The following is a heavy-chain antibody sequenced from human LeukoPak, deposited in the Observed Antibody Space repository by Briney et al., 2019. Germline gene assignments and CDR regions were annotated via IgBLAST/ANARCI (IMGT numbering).Heavy chain of an antibody. V-gene: IGHV3-33*01. D-gene: IGHD6-13*01. CDR1: GFTFSSYG. Sequence: GGSLRLSCAASGFTFSSYGMHWVRQAPGKGLEWVAVIWYDGSNKYYADSVKGRFTISRDNSKNTLYLQMNSLRAEDTAVYYCARAYSSSWGGAFDIWGQGTMVTVSS. CDR2: IWYDGSNK. J-gene: IGHJ3*02. CDR3: ARAYSSSWGGAFDI.